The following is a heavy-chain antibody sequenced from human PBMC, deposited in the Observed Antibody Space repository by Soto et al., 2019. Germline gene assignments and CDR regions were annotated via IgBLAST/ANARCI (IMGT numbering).Heavy chain of an antibody. V-gene: IGHV1-18*01. CDR2: MSAHNGNT. Sequence: QVDLVQSGAEVKKPGASVKVSCKGSGYAFTTYGITWVRQAPGQGLEWMGWMSAHNGNTNYAQKLQGRVTVTRDTSTSTAYMELRSLRSDDTAVYYCARGRYGDYWGQGALATVSS. J-gene: IGHJ4*02. CDR1: GYAFTTYG. D-gene: IGHD1-1*01. CDR3: ARGRYGDY.